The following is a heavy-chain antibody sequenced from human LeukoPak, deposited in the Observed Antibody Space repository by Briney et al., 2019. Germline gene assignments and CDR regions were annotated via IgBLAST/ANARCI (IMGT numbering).Heavy chain of an antibody. J-gene: IGHJ4*02. Sequence: PGGSLRLSCAASGFTFSSCWMTWVRQAPGKGLEWVSYIRSSTSTIYYADSVKGRFTISRDNAKNSLYLQMNSLRDEDTAVYYCARDSSYFGSGSYYTYWGQGTLVTVSS. CDR3: ARDSSYFGSGSYYTY. V-gene: IGHV3-48*02. D-gene: IGHD3-10*01. CDR1: GFTFSSCW. CDR2: IRSSTSTI.